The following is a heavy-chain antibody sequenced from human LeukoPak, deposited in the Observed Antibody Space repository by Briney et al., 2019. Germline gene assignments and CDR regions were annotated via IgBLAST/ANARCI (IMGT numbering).Heavy chain of an antibody. J-gene: IGHJ4*02. CDR3: ARLPYDILAGYYTYTHFDY. Sequence: GESLQISCQGSGSTFTSYWIGWVRQLPGKGLEWMGIIYPGDSDTRYSPSFQGQVTTSADKSISTAYLQWSSLKASDTAMYYCARLPYDILAGYYTYTHFDYWGQGTLVTVSS. V-gene: IGHV5-51*01. CDR1: GSTFTSYW. CDR2: IYPGDSDT. D-gene: IGHD3-9*01.